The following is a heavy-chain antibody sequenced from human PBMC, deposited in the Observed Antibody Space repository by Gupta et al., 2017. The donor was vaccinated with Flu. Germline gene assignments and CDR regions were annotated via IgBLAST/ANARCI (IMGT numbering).Heavy chain of an antibody. Sequence: GLEWIGSIYYSGSTYYNPSLKTRVTISVDTSKNQFSLKLSFVTAADTAVYYCARSHYYDFWSGYTPYYYMDVWGKGTTVTVSS. J-gene: IGHJ6*03. D-gene: IGHD3-3*01. V-gene: IGHV4-39*01. CDR3: ARSHYYDFWSGYTPYYYMDV. CDR2: IYYSGST.